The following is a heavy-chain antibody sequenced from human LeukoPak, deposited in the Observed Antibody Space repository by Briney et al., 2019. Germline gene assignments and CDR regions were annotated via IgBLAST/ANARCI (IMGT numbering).Heavy chain of an antibody. CDR1: GFTFSNYA. CDR2: ISGSGGST. Sequence: GGSLRLSCAASGFTFSNYAMTWVRQAPGKGLEWVSAISGSGGSTYYADSVKGRFTISRDNSKNTLYLQMNSLRAEDTAVYYCAKGRVTTVSSRIDYWGRGTLVTVSS. J-gene: IGHJ4*02. CDR3: AKGRVTTVSSRIDY. D-gene: IGHD4-11*01. V-gene: IGHV3-23*01.